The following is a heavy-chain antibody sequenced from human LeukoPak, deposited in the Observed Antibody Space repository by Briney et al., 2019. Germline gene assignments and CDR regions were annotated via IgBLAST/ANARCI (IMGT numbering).Heavy chain of an antibody. J-gene: IGHJ4*02. CDR1: GFTFSSYA. V-gene: IGHV3-23*01. CDR3: AKGPQLGVRFADY. Sequence: GGSLRLSCAASGFTFSSYATNWVRQTPGKGLEWVSSISDSGASTYYADSVKGRFTISRDNSKNTLYLQMNSLRVEDTAVYYCAKGPQLGVRFADYWGQGTLVTVSS. CDR2: ISDSGAST. D-gene: IGHD3-3*01.